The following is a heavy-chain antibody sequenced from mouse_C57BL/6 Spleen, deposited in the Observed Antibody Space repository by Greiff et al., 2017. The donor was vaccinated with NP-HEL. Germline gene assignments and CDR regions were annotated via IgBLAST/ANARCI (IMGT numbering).Heavy chain of an antibody. Sequence: EVQRVESEGGLVQPGSSMKLSCTASGFTFSDYYMAWVRQVPEKGLEWVANINYDGSSTYYLDSLKSRFIISRDNAKNILYLQMSSLKSEDTATYYCARDDNYGSSYLWYFDVWGTGTTVTVSS. J-gene: IGHJ1*03. V-gene: IGHV5-16*01. D-gene: IGHD1-1*01. CDR1: GFTFSDYY. CDR3: ARDDNYGSSYLWYFDV. CDR2: INYDGSST.